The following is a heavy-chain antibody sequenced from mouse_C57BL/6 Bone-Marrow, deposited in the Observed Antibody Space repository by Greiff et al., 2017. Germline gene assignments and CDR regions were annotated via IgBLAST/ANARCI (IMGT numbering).Heavy chain of an antibody. CDR2: IYPSDSET. CDR1: GYTFTSYW. Sequence: QVQLQQPGAELVRPGSSVKLSCKASGYTFTSYWMDWVKQRSGQGLEWIGNIYPSDSETHYNQKFKDKATLTVDKSSSTAYMQLSSLTSEDSAVYYCARKGWLPYAMDYWGQGTSVTVSS. CDR3: ARKGWLPYAMDY. V-gene: IGHV1-61*01. D-gene: IGHD2-3*01. J-gene: IGHJ4*01.